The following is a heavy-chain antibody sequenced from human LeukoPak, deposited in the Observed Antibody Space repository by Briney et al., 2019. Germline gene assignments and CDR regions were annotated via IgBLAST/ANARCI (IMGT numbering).Heavy chain of an antibody. V-gene: IGHV4-39*01. D-gene: IGHD3-10*01. CDR3: ARLKVRGVFYYYYMDV. Sequence: KTSETLSPTCTVSGGSISSSSYYWGWIRQPPGKRLEWIGSIYYSGNTYYNPSLKSRVTISVDTSKNQFSLKLSSVTAADTAVSYCARLKVRGVFYYYYMDVWGKGTTVTVSS. CDR2: IYYSGNT. J-gene: IGHJ6*03. CDR1: GGSISSSSYY.